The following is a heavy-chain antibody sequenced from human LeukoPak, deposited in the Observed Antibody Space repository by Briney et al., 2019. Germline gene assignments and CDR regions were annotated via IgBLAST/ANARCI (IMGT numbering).Heavy chain of an antibody. CDR2: IKSKTVGGTT. V-gene: IGHV3-15*01. D-gene: IGHD4-23*01. CDR1: GLTFSNAW. CDR3: TTGPGNSGY. Sequence: GGSLRLSCAVSGLTFSNAWMSWVRQAPRKGLEWVGRIKSKTVGGTTEYAAPVKGRFTISRDDAKNTVYLQMNSLKTEDTAVYYCTTGPGNSGYWGQGTLVTVSS. J-gene: IGHJ4*02.